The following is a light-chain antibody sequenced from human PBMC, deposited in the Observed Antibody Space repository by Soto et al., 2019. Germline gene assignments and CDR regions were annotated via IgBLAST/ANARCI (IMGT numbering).Light chain of an antibody. Sequence: QSVLTQPASVSGSPGQSITISCTGSSSDVGTYNLASWYQHHPGKAPKLMISEVVKRPSGVSNRFSGSKSGNTASLTISGLQAEDEADYYCCSYAGSSMFVFGGGTKLTVL. CDR2: EVV. CDR3: CSYAGSSMFV. V-gene: IGLV2-23*02. J-gene: IGLJ2*01. CDR1: SSDVGTYNL.